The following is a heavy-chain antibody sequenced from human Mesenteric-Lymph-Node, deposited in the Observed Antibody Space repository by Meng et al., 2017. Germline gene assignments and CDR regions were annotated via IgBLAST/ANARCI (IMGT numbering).Heavy chain of an antibody. CDR2: ISPIDSVA. Sequence: KVSCKGSGFTFVDDWIGWVRHVPGTGLEWIAIISPIDSVAQYCPSVLGRVTISADRSTSTVYLQWSSLRVSDTAIYYCAKRDHTLISNHWVDPWARGPL. CDR3: AKRDHTLISNHWVDP. D-gene: IGHD3/OR15-3a*01. CDR1: GFTFVDDW. V-gene: IGHV5-51*01. J-gene: IGHJ5*02.